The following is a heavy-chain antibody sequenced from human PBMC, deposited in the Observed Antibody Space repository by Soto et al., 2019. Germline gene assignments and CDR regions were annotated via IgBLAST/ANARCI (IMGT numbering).Heavy chain of an antibody. CDR3: ARDRQSGSYYPTFDY. J-gene: IGHJ4*02. Sequence: SVRVSCKASGGTFSSYAISWVRQAPGQGLEWMGGIIPIFGTANYAQKFQGRVTITADESTSTAYMELSSLRSEDTAVYYCARDRQSGSYYPTFDYWGQGTLVTVSS. V-gene: IGHV1-69*13. CDR2: IIPIFGTA. CDR1: GGTFSSYA. D-gene: IGHD1-26*01.